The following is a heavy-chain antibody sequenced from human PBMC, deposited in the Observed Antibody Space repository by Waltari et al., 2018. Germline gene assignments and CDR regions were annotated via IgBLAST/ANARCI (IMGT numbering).Heavy chain of an antibody. V-gene: IGHV5-51*03. D-gene: IGHD1-26*01. CDR2: IYPGDSDT. CDR1: GYSFTSYW. Sequence: EVQLVQSGAEVKKPGESLKISCKGSGYSFTSYWIGGVREMPGKGLEWMGIIYPGDSDTRYSPSFQGQVTISADKSISTAYLQWSSLKASDTAMYYCARRRSGSYYVDAFDIWGQGTMVTVSS. CDR3: ARRRSGSYYVDAFDI. J-gene: IGHJ3*02.